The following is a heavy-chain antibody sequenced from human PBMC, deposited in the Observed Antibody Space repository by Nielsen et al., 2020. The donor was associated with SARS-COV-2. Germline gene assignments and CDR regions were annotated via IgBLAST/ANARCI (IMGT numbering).Heavy chain of an antibody. D-gene: IGHD2-2*01. CDR1: GYSFTSYA. J-gene: IGHJ4*02. Sequence: ASVKVSCKASGYSFTSYAMHWVWQAPGQRLEWMGWINAGNGNTKYSQKFQGSVTMTRDTSASTAYMELSVMSSEDTAVYYCARSRGCSATSCFFDYWGQGALVTVSS. CDR2: INAGNGNT. V-gene: IGHV1-3*01. CDR3: ARSRGCSATSCFFDY.